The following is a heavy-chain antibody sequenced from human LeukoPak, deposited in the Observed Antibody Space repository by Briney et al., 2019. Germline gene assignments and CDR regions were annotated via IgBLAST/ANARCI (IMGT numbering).Heavy chain of an antibody. CDR3: ARVGDYGSGSIYLDY. D-gene: IGHD3-10*01. Sequence: PGRSLRLSCAASGFTFSSYAMHWVRQAPGKGLEWVAVISYDGSNKYYADSVKGRFTISRDNSKNTLYLQMNSLRAEDTAVYYCARVGDYGSGSIYLDYWGQGTLVTVSS. CDR1: GFTFSSYA. V-gene: IGHV3-30-3*01. J-gene: IGHJ4*02. CDR2: ISYDGSNK.